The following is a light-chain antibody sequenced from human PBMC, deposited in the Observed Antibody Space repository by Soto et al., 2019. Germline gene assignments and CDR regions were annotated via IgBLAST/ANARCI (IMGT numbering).Light chain of an antibody. CDR2: AAS. CDR3: QQANSFPRT. CDR1: RDVGSD. Sequence: QMTQSPSSLSASVGEKIIITCRASRDVGSDVSWYQQKPGKAPKLLIYAASSLQSGVPSRFSGSGSGTDFTLTINNLQPEDFATYYCQQANSFPRTFGPGTKVDIK. J-gene: IGKJ3*01. V-gene: IGKV1-17*02.